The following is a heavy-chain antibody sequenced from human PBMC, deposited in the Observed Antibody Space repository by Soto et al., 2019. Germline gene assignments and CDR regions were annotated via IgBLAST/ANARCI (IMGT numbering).Heavy chain of an antibody. Sequence: GGSLRLSCAASGFTFSSYAMSWVRQAPGKGLEWVSAISGSGGSTYYADSVKGRFTISRDNSKNTLYLQMNSLKIEDTAVYYCARDSRSGFGAAGGYFDYWGQGTLVTVSS. CDR3: ARDSRSGFGAAGGYFDY. CDR1: GFTFSSYA. D-gene: IGHD3-10*01. V-gene: IGHV3-23*01. CDR2: ISGSGGST. J-gene: IGHJ4*02.